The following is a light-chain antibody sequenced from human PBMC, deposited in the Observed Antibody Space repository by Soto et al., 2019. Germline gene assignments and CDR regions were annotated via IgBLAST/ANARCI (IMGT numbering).Light chain of an antibody. CDR2: GAS. V-gene: IGKV3-20*01. J-gene: IGKJ2*01. Sequence: EIVLTQSPGTLSVSPGQRVTLSCRASQSVSSSFLAWYQQKRGQAPRLLIYGASSRATGIPDRFSDSESGTDFTLTISRLEPEDFAVYYCQQYGSSPYTFGQGTKLEIK. CDR3: QQYGSSPYT. CDR1: QSVSSSF.